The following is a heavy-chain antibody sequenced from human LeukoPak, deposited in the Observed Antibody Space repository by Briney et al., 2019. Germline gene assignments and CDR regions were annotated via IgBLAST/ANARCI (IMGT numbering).Heavy chain of an antibody. CDR3: ATSNDAKIAPFDH. J-gene: IGHJ4*02. CDR1: GVSLSAYL. V-gene: IGHV4-4*09. Sequence: SETLSLTCTVSGVSLSAYLERWVRQPPEKGLEWIGCINTKGETSYNPSLKSGVTTSVDTPKTQFSLRLTSVTAADTAVYYCATSNDAKIAPFDHWGQGAPVTVSS. CDR2: INTKGET. D-gene: IGHD2-21*01.